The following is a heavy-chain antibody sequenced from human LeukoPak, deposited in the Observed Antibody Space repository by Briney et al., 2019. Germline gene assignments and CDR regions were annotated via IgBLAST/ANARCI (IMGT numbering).Heavy chain of an antibody. J-gene: IGHJ6*02. CDR2: INPNSGGT. D-gene: IGHD3-10*01. CDR1: GYRFTGHY. V-gene: IGHV1-2*02. CDR3: ARGSYGSGSYPSDV. Sequence: ASIKVSCKASGYRFTGHYMHWVRQAPGQGLEWMGWINPNSGGTNYAQKFQGRVTMTRDTSISTAYMEVSSLRFDDTAVYYCARGSYGSGSYPSDVWGQGTTVTVSS.